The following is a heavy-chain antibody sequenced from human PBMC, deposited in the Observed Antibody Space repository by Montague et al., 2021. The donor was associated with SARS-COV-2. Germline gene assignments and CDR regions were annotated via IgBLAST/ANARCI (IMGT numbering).Heavy chain of an antibody. CDR3: ARLGDGFVPFAILGVGPYCSDYDIDV. V-gene: IGHV4-34*01. D-gene: IGHD2-2*02. J-gene: IGHJ6*03. CDR1: GGSFSTYY. CDR2: INHGGST. Sequence: SETLSLTCAVNGGSFSTYYWTWIRQPPGKGLEWIGDINHGGSTTYNPSLNSRVTISADTSRNQFSLNLRSVAAADTAVYYCARLGDGFVPFAILGVGPYCSDYDIDVWGKGTTVTVSS.